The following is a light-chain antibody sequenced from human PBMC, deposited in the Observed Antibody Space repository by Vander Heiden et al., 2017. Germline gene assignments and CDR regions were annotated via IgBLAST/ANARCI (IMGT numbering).Light chain of an antibody. CDR3: QQYGTL. J-gene: IGKJ2*01. CDR2: GAS. CDR1: QSVSSSY. V-gene: IGKV3-20*01. Sequence: DILLTQSPGNLSLSPGERATLSCRASQSVSSSYLAWYQQKPGQAPRLLIYGASSRATGIPDRFSGSGSGTDFTLTISRLEPEDFAVYYCQQYGTLFGQGTKLEIK.